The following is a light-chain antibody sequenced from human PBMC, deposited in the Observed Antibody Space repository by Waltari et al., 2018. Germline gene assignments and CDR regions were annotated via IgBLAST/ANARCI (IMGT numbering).Light chain of an antibody. CDR2: EVS. J-gene: IGLJ1*01. V-gene: IGLV2-23*02. CDR1: SCAVADYPL. CDR3: CAFAGYGVYV. Sequence: SALTQPASVSGSPGQSITISCTESSCAVADYPLLSWYQHHPGGAPKLLIYEVSKRPSGVSSRFAGSKSGKTASLTISGLQAEDEGDYYCCAFAGYGVYVFGSGTHVAVL.